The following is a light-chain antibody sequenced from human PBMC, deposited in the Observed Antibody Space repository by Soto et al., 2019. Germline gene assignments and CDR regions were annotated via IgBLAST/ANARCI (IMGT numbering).Light chain of an antibody. CDR2: ENT. Sequence: QSVLTQPPSVPGAPGQRVTISCTGSSSNIGAVFDVHWYQQVPGTAPKLLIYENTKRPSGVPDRFSGSKSGTSASLAITGLQAEDEADYYCQSYDSGLSGLLFGGGTKLTVL. J-gene: IGLJ2*01. V-gene: IGLV1-40*01. CDR1: SSNIGAVFD. CDR3: QSYDSGLSGLL.